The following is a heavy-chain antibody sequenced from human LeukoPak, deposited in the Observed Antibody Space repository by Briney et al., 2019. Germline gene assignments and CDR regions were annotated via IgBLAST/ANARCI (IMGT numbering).Heavy chain of an antibody. J-gene: IGHJ4*02. CDR1: GFTFSSYG. Sequence: GGSLRLSCAASGFTFSSYGMHWVRQAPGKGLEWVAVISYDGSNKYYADSVKGRFTISRDNSKNTLYLQMNSLRVEDTAVYYCAKEENGRSSWYTSAYWGQGTLVTVSS. CDR3: AKEENGRSSWYTSAY. CDR2: ISYDGSNK. D-gene: IGHD6-13*01. V-gene: IGHV3-30*18.